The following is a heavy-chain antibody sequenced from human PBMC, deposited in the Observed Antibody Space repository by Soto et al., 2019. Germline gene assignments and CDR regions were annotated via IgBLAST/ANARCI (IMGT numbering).Heavy chain of an antibody. Sequence: PGESLKISCQGSGYRFTSSWIGWVRQMPGKGLEWLGNVYPSDSDVRYSPSFEGRVTISADNSINTVYLHLLNLKASDTAIYYCTKGATSHFDSWGQVTLVTVSS. CDR1: GYRFTSSW. CDR3: TKGATSHFDS. D-gene: IGHD3-16*01. V-gene: IGHV5-51*01. J-gene: IGHJ4*02. CDR2: VYPSDSDV.